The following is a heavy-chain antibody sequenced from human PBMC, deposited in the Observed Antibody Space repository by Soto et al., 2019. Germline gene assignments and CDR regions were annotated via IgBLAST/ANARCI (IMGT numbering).Heavy chain of an antibody. CDR1: GGSISSGGHY. V-gene: IGHV4-31*03. J-gene: IGHJ4*02. Sequence: SETLSLTCTVSGGSISSGGHYWSWIRQHPGKGLEWIGYIYYSGSTYYNPSLKSRVTISVDTSKNQFSLKLSSVTAADTAVYYCARSYDSSGYLPYYFDYWGQGTLVTVSS. D-gene: IGHD3-22*01. CDR2: IYYSGST. CDR3: ARSYDSSGYLPYYFDY.